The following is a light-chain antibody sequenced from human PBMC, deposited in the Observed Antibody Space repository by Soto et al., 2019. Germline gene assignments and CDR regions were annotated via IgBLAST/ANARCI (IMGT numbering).Light chain of an antibody. CDR1: SSDVGGYNY. J-gene: IGLJ1*01. V-gene: IGLV2-14*01. Sequence: ALTQPASVSGSPGQSITISCTGTSSDVGGYNYVSWYQQHPGKAPKLMIYDVSNRPSGVSNRFSGSKSGNTASLTISGLQAEDEADYYCSSYTSSSTLLYVFGTGTKLTV. CDR3: SSYTSSSTLLYV. CDR2: DVS.